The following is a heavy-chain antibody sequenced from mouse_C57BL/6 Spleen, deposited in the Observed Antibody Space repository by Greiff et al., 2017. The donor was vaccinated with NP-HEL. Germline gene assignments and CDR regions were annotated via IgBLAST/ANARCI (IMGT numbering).Heavy chain of an antibody. CDR3: ARRDPAYYSNYWYFEV. J-gene: IGHJ1*03. Sequence: VKLMESGAELVRPGASVTLSCKASGYTFTDSEMHWVKQTPVHGLEWIGAIDPETGGTASNQQFKGKAILTADKSSSTAYMERRSLTAEDSAGYYGARRDPAYYSNYWYFEVWGTGTTVTVAS. D-gene: IGHD2-5*01. CDR1: GYTFTDSE. V-gene: IGHV1-15*01. CDR2: IDPETGGT.